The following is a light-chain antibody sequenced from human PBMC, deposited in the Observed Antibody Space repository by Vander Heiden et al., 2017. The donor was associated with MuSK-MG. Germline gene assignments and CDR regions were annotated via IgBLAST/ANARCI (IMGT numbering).Light chain of an antibody. Sequence: EIVLTQSPGTLSLSPGERATLSFRASQSVSSSYLAWYQHKPGQAPRLLIYGVSSRATGIPDRFSGSGSVTDFTLTISILAPEDFAVYYCQQDGSSPSTFGQGTKVEIK. V-gene: IGKV3-20*01. CDR1: QSVSSSY. CDR3: QQDGSSPST. J-gene: IGKJ1*01. CDR2: GVS.